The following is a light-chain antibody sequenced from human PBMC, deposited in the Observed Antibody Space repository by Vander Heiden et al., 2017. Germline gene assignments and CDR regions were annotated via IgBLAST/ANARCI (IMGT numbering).Light chain of an antibody. V-gene: IGKV1-39*01. CDR1: QNISSY. Sequence: DIQMTTPSSYPPASVRDRGTTTSWASQNISSYLNWYQQKPGKAPKLLIYAASSWQSGVPARFSGSGSGTDFTLTISSLQAEDFATYYCQQNYSTPCTFAQGTKLEIK. J-gene: IGKJ2*02. CDR3: QQNYSTPCT. CDR2: AAS.